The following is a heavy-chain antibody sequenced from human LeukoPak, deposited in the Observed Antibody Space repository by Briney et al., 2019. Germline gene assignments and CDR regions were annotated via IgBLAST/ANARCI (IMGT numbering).Heavy chain of an antibody. V-gene: IGHV1-18*01. CDR2: ISAYNGNT. CDR3: ARDSIMWEVDTPDY. D-gene: IGHD5-18*01. Sequence: GASVKVSCKASGYTFTSYGISWVRQAPGQGLEWMGWISAYNGNTNYAQKLQGRVTITTDTSMSTVYMEVRSMSSDDPAVYYCARDSIMWEVDTPDYWGQGTLVTVSS. CDR1: GYTFTSYG. J-gene: IGHJ4*02.